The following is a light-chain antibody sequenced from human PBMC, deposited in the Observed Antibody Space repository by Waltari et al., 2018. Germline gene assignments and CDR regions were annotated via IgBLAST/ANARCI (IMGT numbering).Light chain of an antibody. Sequence: DIQMTQSPSSLSASVGDRVTITCRASQSISSYLNWYQQKPGKAPKLLIYAASSLQSGVPSRFSCSGSGTDFTLTISSLQPEDFATYFCQQSYSTPHRTFGQGTKVEIK. J-gene: IGKJ1*01. CDR2: AAS. CDR3: QQSYSTPHRT. V-gene: IGKV1-39*01. CDR1: QSISSY.